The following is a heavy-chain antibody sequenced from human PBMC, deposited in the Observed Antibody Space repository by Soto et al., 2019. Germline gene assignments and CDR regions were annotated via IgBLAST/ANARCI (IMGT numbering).Heavy chain of an antibody. CDR3: ARDQWFGSASSNHVYSYFSGMDV. V-gene: IGHV3-43D*04. D-gene: IGHD3-10*01. Sequence: GGSLRLSCAASGFTFDDYAMHWVRQAPGKGLEWVSLISWDGGSTYYADSVKGRFTFSRDNSKSTLFLHMNDLRVEDTAVYYCARDQWFGSASSNHVYSYFSGMDVWGQGPTVTVSS. CDR2: ISWDGGST. CDR1: GFTFDDYA. J-gene: IGHJ6*02.